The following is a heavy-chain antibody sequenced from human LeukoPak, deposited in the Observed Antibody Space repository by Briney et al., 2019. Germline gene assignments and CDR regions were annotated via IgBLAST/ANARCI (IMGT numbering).Heavy chain of an antibody. Sequence: GGSLRLSCAASGFSFSDYAIHWVRQAPGKGLEWVAVISYDGSNKYYADSVKGRFTISRDNSKSTLYLQMNGLRLEDTAVYFCARGLEHDYWGQGTLVTVSS. D-gene: IGHD1/OR15-1a*01. J-gene: IGHJ4*02. CDR2: ISYDGSNK. CDR1: GFSFSDYA. CDR3: ARGLEHDY. V-gene: IGHV3-30-3*01.